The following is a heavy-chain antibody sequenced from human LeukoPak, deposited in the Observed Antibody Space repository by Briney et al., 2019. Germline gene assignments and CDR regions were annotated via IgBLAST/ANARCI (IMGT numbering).Heavy chain of an antibody. J-gene: IGHJ3*02. CDR1: GYSFTSYW. D-gene: IGHD1-26*01. V-gene: IGHV5-51*01. CDR3: ATSGGGYGHGDAFDI. CDR2: IYPGASDT. Sequence: GESLKISCKGSGYSFTSYWIGWVRQMPGKGLEWMGIIYPGASDTRYSPSFQGQVTISADKSISTAYLQWSSLKASDTAMYYCATSGGGYGHGDAFDIWGQGTMVTVSS.